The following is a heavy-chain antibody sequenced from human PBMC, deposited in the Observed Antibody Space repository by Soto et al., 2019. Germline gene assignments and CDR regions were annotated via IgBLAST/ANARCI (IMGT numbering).Heavy chain of an antibody. Sequence: QVQLVQSGAEVKKPGASVKVSCKASGYTFTSYDINWVRQATGQGLEWMGWMNPNSGNTAYAQNFQGRVTMTRNTPISTAYRELSSLRSEETDVYYCALELSGSYGPRFDYLGQGTLVTVSS. CDR2: MNPNSGNT. J-gene: IGHJ4*02. CDR1: GYTFTSYD. D-gene: IGHD1-26*01. CDR3: ALELSGSYGPRFDY. V-gene: IGHV1-8*01.